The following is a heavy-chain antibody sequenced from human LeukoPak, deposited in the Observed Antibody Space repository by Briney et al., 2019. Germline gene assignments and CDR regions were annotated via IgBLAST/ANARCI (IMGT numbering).Heavy chain of an antibody. CDR2: IKQDGSEK. D-gene: IGHD3-10*01. J-gene: IGHJ6*02. CDR1: GFTFSSYA. CDR3: ASGGGYYYYGMDV. V-gene: IGHV3-7*01. Sequence: PGGSLRLSCAASGFTFSSYAMSWVRQAPGKGLEWVANIKQDGSEKYYVDSVKGRFTISRDNAKNSLYLQMNSLKAEDTAVYYCASGGGYYYYGMDVWGLGTTVTVSS.